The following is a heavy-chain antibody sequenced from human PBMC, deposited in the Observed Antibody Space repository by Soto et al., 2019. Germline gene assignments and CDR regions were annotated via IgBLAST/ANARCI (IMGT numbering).Heavy chain of an antibody. J-gene: IGHJ5*02. CDR1: GGSFSGYY. Sequence: ASDTLSLTCAVYGGSFSGYYWSWIRQPPGKGLEWIGEINHSGSTNYNPSLKSRVTISVDTSKNQFSLKLSSVTAADTAVYYCAREGYCSSTSCRTRGWFDPWGQGTLVTVSS. V-gene: IGHV4-34*01. CDR3: AREGYCSSTSCRTRGWFDP. D-gene: IGHD2-2*01. CDR2: INHSGST.